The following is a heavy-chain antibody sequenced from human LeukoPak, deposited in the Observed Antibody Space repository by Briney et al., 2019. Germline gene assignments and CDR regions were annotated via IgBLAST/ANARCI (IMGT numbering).Heavy chain of an antibody. CDR3: ARVHRGYSYGRLDY. D-gene: IGHD5-18*01. CDR2: ISSSDNTI. V-gene: IGHV3-48*02. Sequence: PGGSLRLSCAASGFAFSDYSMNWVRQAPGKGLGWVSYISSSDNTIHFADSVKGRFTISRDNAKNSLYLEMNSLRDEDTAVYYCARVHRGYSYGRLDYWGQGTLVTVSS. CDR1: GFAFSDYS. J-gene: IGHJ4*02.